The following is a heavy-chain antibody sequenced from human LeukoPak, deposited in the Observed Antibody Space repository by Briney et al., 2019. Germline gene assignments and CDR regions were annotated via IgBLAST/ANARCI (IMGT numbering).Heavy chain of an antibody. CDR2: MSSTGSTI. V-gene: IGHV3-11*01. D-gene: IGHD1-26*01. CDR3: AKGQEWGHY. J-gene: IGHJ4*02. Sequence: GGSLRLSCAASGFTLNDYYMSWIGKAPGKGLEWVYYMSSTGSTIYYADSVKGGFTISRDNAKNSLYLHMNSLRAEDTAVYYCAKGQEWGHYWGQGTLVTVSS. CDR1: GFTLNDYY.